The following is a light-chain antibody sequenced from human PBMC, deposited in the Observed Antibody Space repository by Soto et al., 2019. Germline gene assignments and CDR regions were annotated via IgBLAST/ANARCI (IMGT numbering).Light chain of an antibody. J-gene: IGKJ1*01. CDR3: LQYGSSPSWT. Sequence: EIVLTQSPGTLSLSPGERATLSCRASQSVSSSYLAWYQQKPGQAPRLLIYGASSRATVIPDRFSGSGSGTDFTLTISRLEPEDFAVYYCLQYGSSPSWTFGQGDKVEIK. CDR1: QSVSSSY. CDR2: GAS. V-gene: IGKV3-20*01.